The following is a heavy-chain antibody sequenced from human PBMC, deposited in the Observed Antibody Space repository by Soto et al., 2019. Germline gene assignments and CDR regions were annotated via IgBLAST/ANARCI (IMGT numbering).Heavy chain of an antibody. CDR3: ASQKGDDSSGYFTYYFDY. Sequence: ASVKVSCKASGGTFSSYAISWVRQAPGQGLEWMGGIIPIFGIANYAQKFQGRVTTTADKSTSTAYMELSSPRSEDTAVYYCASQKGDDSSGYFTYYFDYWGQGTLVTVSS. CDR1: GGTFSSYA. CDR2: IIPIFGIA. J-gene: IGHJ4*02. V-gene: IGHV1-69*10. D-gene: IGHD3-22*01.